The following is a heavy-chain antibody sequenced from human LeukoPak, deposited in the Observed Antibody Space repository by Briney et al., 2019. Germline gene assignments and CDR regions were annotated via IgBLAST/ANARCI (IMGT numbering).Heavy chain of an antibody. V-gene: IGHV3-23*01. J-gene: IGHJ4*02. CDR1: GFTFSSYA. CDR3: ARVPYYDILTGYPSLADY. CDR2: ISDSGGST. D-gene: IGHD3-9*01. Sequence: GGSLRLSCAASGFTFSSYAMSWVRQAPGKGLEWVSAISDSGGSTYYADSVTGRFTVSRDNAKNSLYLQMNSLRAEDTAVYYCARVPYYDILTGYPSLADYWGQGTLVTVSS.